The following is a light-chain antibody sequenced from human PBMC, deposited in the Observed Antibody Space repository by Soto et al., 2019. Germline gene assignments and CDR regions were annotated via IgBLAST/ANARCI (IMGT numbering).Light chain of an antibody. CDR3: QQSYSTPRT. J-gene: IGKJ2*01. CDR1: QSISSY. CDR2: AAP. V-gene: IGKV1-39*01. Sequence: DIQMTQSPSSLSASVGDRVTITCRASQSISSYLNWYQQKPGKAPKLLIYAAPSLQSGVPSRSSGSGSGTDFTLTISSLQPEDFATYYCQQSYSTPRTFGQGTKLEIK.